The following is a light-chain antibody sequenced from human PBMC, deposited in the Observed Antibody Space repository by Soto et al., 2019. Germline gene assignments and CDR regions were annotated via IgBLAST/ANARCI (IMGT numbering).Light chain of an antibody. CDR3: QQYNSYPWT. V-gene: IGKV1-5*03. J-gene: IGKJ1*01. Sequence: DIQMTQSPSTLSASVRDRVTITCRASQTICSWLAWFQQRPGRAPKFLIYKASTLKNGVPLRFSGSGSGTQFTLTNSSLQPDDFATYYCQQYNSYPWTFGQGTKVDIK. CDR1: QTICSW. CDR2: KAS.